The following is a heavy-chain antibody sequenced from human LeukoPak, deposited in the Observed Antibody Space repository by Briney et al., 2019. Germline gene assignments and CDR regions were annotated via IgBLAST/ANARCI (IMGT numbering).Heavy chain of an antibody. CDR1: GGSMSSGGYS. CDR2: IYHSGST. V-gene: IGHV4-30-2*01. J-gene: IGHJ4*02. D-gene: IGHD5-12*01. Sequence: PSETLSLTCAVSGGSMSSGGYSWSWIRQPPGKGLEWIGYIYHSGSTYYNPSLKSRVTISVDRSKNQFSLKLSSVTAADTAVYYCARDSGKGYFDYWGQGTLLTVSS. CDR3: ARDSGKGYFDY.